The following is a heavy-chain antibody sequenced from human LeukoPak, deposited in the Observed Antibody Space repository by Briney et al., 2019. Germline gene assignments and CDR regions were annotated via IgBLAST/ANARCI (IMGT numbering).Heavy chain of an antibody. V-gene: IGHV3-74*01. CDR2: IDSDGSSR. D-gene: IGHD4-23*01. Sequence: GGSLRLSCAASGVTFSYYWMHWVRQAPGKGLVWVSRIDSDGSSRSYAGSVKGRFTISRDNAKNTLYMQMNSLRGEDTAVYYCALYGGGALDIWGQGTMVTVSS. CDR1: GVTFSYYW. J-gene: IGHJ3*02. CDR3: ALYGGGALDI.